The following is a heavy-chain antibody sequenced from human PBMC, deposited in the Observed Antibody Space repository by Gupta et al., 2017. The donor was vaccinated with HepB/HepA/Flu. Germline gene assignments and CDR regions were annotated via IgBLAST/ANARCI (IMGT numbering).Heavy chain of an antibody. J-gene: IGHJ4*02. Sequence: EVQLVQSGAEIKKPGESLKISCKASGYIFTSEWIGWLRQVPGKGLEWMGVIDPADSRTRVNPSFQGQVTLSVDKYITTAFLQWSSLRASDTALYYCARRDGYNHPFDSWGQGTLVTVSS. D-gene: IGHD5-24*01. V-gene: IGHV5-51*01. CDR1: GYIFTSEW. CDR3: ARRDGYNHPFDS. CDR2: IDPADSRT.